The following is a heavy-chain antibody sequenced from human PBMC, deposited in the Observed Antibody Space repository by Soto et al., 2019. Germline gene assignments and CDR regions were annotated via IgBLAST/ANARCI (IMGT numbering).Heavy chain of an antibody. CDR3: ATGASTFEH. CDR2: ISGGSGGT. V-gene: IGHV3-23*01. D-gene: IGHD2-2*01. J-gene: IGHJ4*02. Sequence: EVQLLESGGGVAQPGGSLRLSCAASGFTFSNSAMSWVRQAPGKGLEWVSTISGGSGGTSYADPVKGRFIASRDDSRTTLYLQMNSLRAEDTGLYYCATGASTFEHWGSGRPVIVSS. CDR1: GFTFSNSA.